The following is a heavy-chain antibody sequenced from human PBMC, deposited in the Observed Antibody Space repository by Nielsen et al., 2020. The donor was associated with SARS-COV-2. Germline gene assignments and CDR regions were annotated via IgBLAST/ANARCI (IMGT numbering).Heavy chain of an antibody. D-gene: IGHD1-26*01. CDR2: ISYDGSNK. J-gene: IGHJ4*02. Sequence: GGSLRLSCAASGFTFSSYGMHWVRQAPGKGLEWVAVISYDGSNKYYADSVKGRFTISRDNSKNTLYLQMNSLRAEDTAVYYCAKAGEGCFDYWGQGTLVTVSS. CDR3: AKAGEGCFDY. CDR1: GFTFSSYG. V-gene: IGHV3-30*18.